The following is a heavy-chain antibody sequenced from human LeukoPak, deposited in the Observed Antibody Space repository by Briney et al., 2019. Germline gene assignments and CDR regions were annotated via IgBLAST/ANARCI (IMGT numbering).Heavy chain of an antibody. CDR1: GFTFSRYW. D-gene: IGHD3-3*01. CDR3: ARDLAYYDFGYFDH. V-gene: IGHV3-7*01. J-gene: IGHJ4*02. CDR2: IKQDGSER. Sequence: GGSLRLSCVDSGFTFSRYWMSWVRQAPGKGLEGVANIKQDGSERYYVDSVKGRFTISRDNAKNSLYLQMNSLRAEDTAVYYCARDLAYYDFGYFDHWGQGTLVTVSS.